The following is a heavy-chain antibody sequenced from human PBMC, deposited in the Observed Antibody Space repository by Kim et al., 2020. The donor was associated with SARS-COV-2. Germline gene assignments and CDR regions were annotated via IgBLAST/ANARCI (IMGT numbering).Heavy chain of an antibody. Sequence: SETLSLTCTVSGGSISSYYWSWIRQPPGKGLEWIGYIYYSGSTNYNPSLKSRVTISVDTSKNYFSLKLSSVTAADTAVYYCARLGYCPEGGCHPDYWGQGTLVTVSS. D-gene: IGHD2-8*01. CDR2: IYYSGST. CDR1: GGSISSYY. J-gene: IGHJ4*02. CDR3: ARLGYCPEGGCHPDY. V-gene: IGHV4-59*08.